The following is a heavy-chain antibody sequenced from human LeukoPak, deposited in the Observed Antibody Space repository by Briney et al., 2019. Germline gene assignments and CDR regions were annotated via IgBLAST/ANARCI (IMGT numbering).Heavy chain of an antibody. Sequence: SETLSLTFTVSGGSISSYYWSWIRQPPGKGLEWIGYIYYSGSTNYNPSLKSRVTISVDTSKNQFSLKLSSVTAADTAVYYCARGGGSGRHRTNGWFDPWGQGTLVTVSS. J-gene: IGHJ5*02. CDR2: IYYSGST. V-gene: IGHV4-59*01. D-gene: IGHD3-10*01. CDR1: GGSISSYY. CDR3: ARGGGSGRHRTNGWFDP.